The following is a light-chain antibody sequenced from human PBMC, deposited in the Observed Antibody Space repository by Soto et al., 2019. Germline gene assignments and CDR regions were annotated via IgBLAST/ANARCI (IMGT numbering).Light chain of an antibody. CDR3: LQLNTSPWT. V-gene: IGKV1-17*01. CDR2: AAS. CDR1: QVITND. Sequence: IQMTQSPSSLSASVGDRLSITCRASQVITNDLGWYQQKPGKAPNRLIYAASTLQSGVPSRFSGSGSGTDFTLTISRLQPEDVATYYCLQLNTSPWTFGQGTKVEIK. J-gene: IGKJ1*01.